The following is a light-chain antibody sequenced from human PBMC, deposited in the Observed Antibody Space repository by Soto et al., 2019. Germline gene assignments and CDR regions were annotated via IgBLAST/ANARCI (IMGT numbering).Light chain of an antibody. CDR1: SSDVGRYNY. CDR3: SSYTSSSTRV. V-gene: IGLV2-14*01. Sequence: QSALTQPASVSGSPGQSITISCTGTSSDVGRYNYVSWYQQHPGKAPKLMIYEVSNRLSGVSNRFSGSKSGNTASLTISGLQAEDEADYYCSSYTSSSTRVFGGGTKLTVL. J-gene: IGLJ3*02. CDR2: EVS.